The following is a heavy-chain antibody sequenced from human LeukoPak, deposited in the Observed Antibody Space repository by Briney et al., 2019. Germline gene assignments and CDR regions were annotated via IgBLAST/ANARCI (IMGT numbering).Heavy chain of an antibody. CDR3: ARGGIQVSGIDEFDY. D-gene: IGHD6-19*01. CDR1: GFTFIYYD. CDR2: IGIRGDT. V-gene: IGHV3-13*01. Sequence: GGSLRLSCAASGFTFIYYDMHWARQVKGKGLEWVSAIGIRGDTHYSGSVKGRFTISRENAESSLYLQMNSLRAEDTAVYYCARGGIQVSGIDEFDYWGQGTLVAVSS. J-gene: IGHJ4*02.